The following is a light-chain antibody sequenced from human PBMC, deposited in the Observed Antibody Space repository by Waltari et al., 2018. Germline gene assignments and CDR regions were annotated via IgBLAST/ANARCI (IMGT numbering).Light chain of an antibody. CDR3: QQYYERPHT. CDR2: SPS. V-gene: IGKV1-NL1*01. Sequence: DIQMTQSPSSLSASVGDRAPITCRTRQGIGYSVAWYQQKQGKAPRLLVHSPSTLHSGVPLRFSGGGSGTQYTLTISSLQPEDCATYYCQQYYERPHTFGQGTRVEI. CDR1: QGIGYS. J-gene: IGKJ2*01.